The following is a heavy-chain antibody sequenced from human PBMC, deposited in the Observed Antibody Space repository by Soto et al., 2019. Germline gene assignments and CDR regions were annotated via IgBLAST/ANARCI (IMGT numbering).Heavy chain of an antibody. J-gene: IGHJ4*02. CDR3: ARGTLSPTRTGGTRY. Sequence: QVQLVQSGAEWKKPGASVKVSCKASGYTFHSYGIIWVRQAPGQGLEWMGWISADNGNTNYAQKFQGRITMTTDTSTGTADLVLRSLRSDDTAVYYCARGTLSPTRTGGTRYWGKGPLVTVSS. V-gene: IGHV1-18*01. CDR1: GYTFHSYG. CDR2: ISADNGNT. D-gene: IGHD3-16*01.